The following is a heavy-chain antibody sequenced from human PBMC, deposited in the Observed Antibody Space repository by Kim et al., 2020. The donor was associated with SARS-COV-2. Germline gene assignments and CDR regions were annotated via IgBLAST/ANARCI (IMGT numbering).Heavy chain of an antibody. CDR1: GFTFGDYA. CDR3: TRDDVEYSSSWYFYGMDV. CDR2: IRSKAYGGTT. J-gene: IGHJ6*02. D-gene: IGHD6-13*01. V-gene: IGHV3-49*04. Sequence: GGSLRLSCTASGFTFGDYAMSWVRQAPGKGLEWVGFIRSKAYGGTTEYAASVKGRFTISRDDSKSIAYLQMNSLKTEDTAVYYCTRDDVEYSSSWYFYGMDVWGQGTTVTVSS.